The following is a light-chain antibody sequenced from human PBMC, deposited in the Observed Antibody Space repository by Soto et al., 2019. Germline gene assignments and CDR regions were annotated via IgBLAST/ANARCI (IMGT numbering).Light chain of an antibody. Sequence: QSALTQPASVSGSPGQSITISCTGTNSDVGGYDYVSWFQQHPDKAPKLIIYHASNRPSGVSNRFSGSKSGNTASLTISGLQAEDEADYYCTSYTTSSTLIFGGGTKLTVL. J-gene: IGLJ2*01. CDR1: NSDVGGYDY. CDR3: TSYTTSSTLI. V-gene: IGLV2-14*01. CDR2: HAS.